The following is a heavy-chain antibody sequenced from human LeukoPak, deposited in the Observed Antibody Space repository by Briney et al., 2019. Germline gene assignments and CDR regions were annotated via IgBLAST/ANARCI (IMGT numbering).Heavy chain of an antibody. CDR3: ARPHLGADNYWYFDL. V-gene: IGHV4-34*01. CDR2: INHRGRN. J-gene: IGHJ2*01. CDR1: GGSFSDYY. D-gene: IGHD1-26*01. Sequence: SETLSLTCAVYGGSFSDYYWTWLRQPPGRGLEWIGEINHRGRNNYSPSLTSRLTISVDTSKNQFSLKLSSVTAADTAVYYCARPHLGADNYWYFDLWGRSTLVTVSS.